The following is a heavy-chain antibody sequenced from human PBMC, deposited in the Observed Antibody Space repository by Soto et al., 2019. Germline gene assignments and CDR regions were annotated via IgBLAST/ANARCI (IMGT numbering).Heavy chain of an antibody. CDR1: GYTFSSLR. J-gene: IGHJ6*02. CDR2: ISADSGST. CDR3: ARPLDYYYYAMDV. V-gene: IGHV1-18*01. Sequence: QVQLVQSGDEVKKPGAAVKVSCKASGYTFSSLRISWERQAPGQGLEWMGWISADSGSTNYAQRFQDRVTMSTDTSTTTANMELTSLRSDDTAVYYCARPLDYYYYAMDVWGQGTTVTVSS.